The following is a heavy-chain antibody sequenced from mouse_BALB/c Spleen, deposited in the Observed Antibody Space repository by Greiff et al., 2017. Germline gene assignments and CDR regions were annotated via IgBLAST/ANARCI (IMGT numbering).Heavy chain of an antibody. CDR3: AREGVYYGNYFDY. CDR1: GFTFSSFG. J-gene: IGHJ2*01. V-gene: IGHV5-17*02. Sequence: EVQRVESGGGLVQPGGSRKLSCAASGFTFSSFGMHWVRQAPEKGLEWVAYISSGSSTIYYADTVKGRFTISRDNPKNTLFLQMTSLRSEDTAMYYCAREGVYYGNYFDYWGQGTTLTVSS. D-gene: IGHD2-1*01. CDR2: ISSGSSTI.